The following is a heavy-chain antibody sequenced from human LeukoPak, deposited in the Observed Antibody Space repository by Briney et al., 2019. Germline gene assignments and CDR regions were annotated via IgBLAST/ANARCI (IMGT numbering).Heavy chain of an antibody. CDR1: GFTVSSNY. CDR2: IYSGGST. CDR3: ARGCFYDRSPYCPFDY. Sequence: GGSLRLSCAVSGFTVSSNYMSWVRQAPGKGLEWVSVIYSGGSTYYADSVKGRFTISRDNSKNTLYLQMNSLRGEDTAVYYCARGCFYDRSPYCPFDYWGQGTLVTVSS. J-gene: IGHJ4*02. V-gene: IGHV3-53*01. D-gene: IGHD3-22*01.